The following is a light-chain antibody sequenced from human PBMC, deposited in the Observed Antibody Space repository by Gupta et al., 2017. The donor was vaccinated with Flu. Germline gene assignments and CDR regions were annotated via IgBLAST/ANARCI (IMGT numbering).Light chain of an antibody. CDR2: DDS. CDR1: NIGSNS. V-gene: IGLV3-21*02. CDR3: QVGDISSDHRNYV. J-gene: IGLJ1*01. Sequence: GQTARITCGGDNIGSNSVHWYQQKPGQAPVLVVYDDSDRPPGFPEQVPGSNSGNTATLTISRVEAGDEADYYCQVGDISSDHRNYVFGTGTKVTVL.